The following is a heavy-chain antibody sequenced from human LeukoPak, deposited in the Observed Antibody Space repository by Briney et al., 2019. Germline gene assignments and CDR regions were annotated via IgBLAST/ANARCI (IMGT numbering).Heavy chain of an antibody. J-gene: IGHJ4*02. D-gene: IGHD6-19*01. CDR2: IYPGDSDTTYT. V-gene: IGHV5-51*01. CDR3: ARSWVAGYGTVLDY. Sequence: GESLKISCKGSEYSFTNYWIAWVRHMPAQGLEWMGIIYPGDSDTTYTRYSPSFQGQVNISDDKSISTAYLQWSSLKASDSAMYYCARSWVAGYGTVLDYWGQGTLVAVSS. CDR1: EYSFTNYW.